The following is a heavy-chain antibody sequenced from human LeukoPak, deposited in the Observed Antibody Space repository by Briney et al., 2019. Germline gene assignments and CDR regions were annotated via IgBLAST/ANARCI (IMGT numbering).Heavy chain of an antibody. CDR1: GGTFSSYA. J-gene: IGHJ3*02. CDR2: IIPILGIA. V-gene: IGHV1-69*04. Sequence: SVKVSCKASGGTFSSYAISWERQAPGQGLEWMGRIIPILGIANYAQKFQGRVTITADKSTSTAYMELSSLRSEDTAVYYCARLYCSSTSCYPHDAFDIWGQGTMVTVSS. D-gene: IGHD2-2*01. CDR3: ARLYCSSTSCYPHDAFDI.